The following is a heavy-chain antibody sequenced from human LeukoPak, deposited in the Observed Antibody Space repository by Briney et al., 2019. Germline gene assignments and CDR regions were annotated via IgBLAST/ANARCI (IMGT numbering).Heavy chain of an antibody. CDR2: IKQDGSEK. D-gene: IGHD2-2*01. V-gene: IGHV3-7*01. CDR3: AREGAHCSSTSCYGLRAFDI. CDR1: GFTFSSYW. J-gene: IGHJ3*02. Sequence: GGSLRLSRAASGFTFSSYWMSWVRQAPGKGLEWVANIKQDGSEKYYVDSVKCRFTISRDNAKNSLYLQMDSLRAEDTAVYYCAREGAHCSSTSCYGLRAFDIWGRGNIDTVSS.